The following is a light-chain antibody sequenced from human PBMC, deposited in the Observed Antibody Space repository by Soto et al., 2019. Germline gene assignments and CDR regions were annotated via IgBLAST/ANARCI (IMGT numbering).Light chain of an antibody. Sequence: QSVLTQPPSASGTPGQRVTISCSGSSSNIGSNPVNWYQHLPGTAPKLLIYNNNQRPSGVPDRISGSKSGTSASLVIGGLQSEDEAHYYCAAWDDSLNGFFVFGTGTKLTVL. CDR1: SSNIGSNP. J-gene: IGLJ1*01. V-gene: IGLV1-44*01. CDR2: NNN. CDR3: AAWDDSLNGFFV.